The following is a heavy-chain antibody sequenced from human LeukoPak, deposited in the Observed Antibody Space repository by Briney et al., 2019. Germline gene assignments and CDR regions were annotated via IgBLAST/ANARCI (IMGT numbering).Heavy chain of an antibody. D-gene: IGHD3-22*01. Sequence: GGSLRLSCAASGFTFSSYAMTWVRQAPGKGLEWVSGISSSGGTTYHADSVKGRFTISRDNSKNTLYLQMNSLRAEDKAVYYCVRKASYYDSSEDGYFDLWGRGPLVTVSS. CDR3: VRKASYYDSSEDGYFDL. CDR2: ISSSGGTT. J-gene: IGHJ2*01. V-gene: IGHV3-23*01. CDR1: GFTFSSYA.